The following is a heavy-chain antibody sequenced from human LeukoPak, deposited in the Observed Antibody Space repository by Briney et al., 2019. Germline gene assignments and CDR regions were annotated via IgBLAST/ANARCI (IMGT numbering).Heavy chain of an antibody. CDR3: ASARNYYYYYGMDV. CDR1: GGSISSYY. Sequence: SETLSLTCTVSGGSISSYYWGWIRQPPGKGLEWIGSIYYSGSTYYNPSLKSRVTISVDTSKNQFSLKLSSVTAADTAVYYCASARNYYYYYGMDVWGQGTTVTVSS. J-gene: IGHJ6*02. V-gene: IGHV4-39*07. CDR2: IYYSGST.